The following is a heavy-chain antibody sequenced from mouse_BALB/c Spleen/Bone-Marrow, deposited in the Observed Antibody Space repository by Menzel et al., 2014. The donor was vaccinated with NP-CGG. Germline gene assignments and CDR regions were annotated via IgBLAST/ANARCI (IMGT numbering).Heavy chain of an antibody. CDR3: ARYGNYEGFVY. Sequence: EVQLQQSGPELVKPGASVKISCKASGYSFSGYYMHWVKQSHVKSLEWIGRINPYNGATNYNQNFKDRANLTVDKSSSTAYVELHSLTSENTAVFYCARYGNYEGFVYWGQGTLVTVSA. CDR1: GYSFSGYY. CDR2: INPYNGAT. J-gene: IGHJ3*01. V-gene: IGHV1-18*01. D-gene: IGHD2-1*01.